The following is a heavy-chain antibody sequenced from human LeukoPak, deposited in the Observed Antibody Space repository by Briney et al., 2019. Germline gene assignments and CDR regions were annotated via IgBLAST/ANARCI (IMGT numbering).Heavy chain of an antibody. Sequence: SETLSLTCAVYGGSFSGYYWSWIRQPPGKGLEWIGEINHSGSTNYNPSLKSRVTISVDTSKNQFSLKLSSVTAADTAVYYCARDYVQWLVRGYFDYWGQGTLVTVSS. CDR2: INHSGST. V-gene: IGHV4-34*01. CDR3: ARDYVQWLVRGYFDY. J-gene: IGHJ4*02. D-gene: IGHD6-19*01. CDR1: GGSFSGYY.